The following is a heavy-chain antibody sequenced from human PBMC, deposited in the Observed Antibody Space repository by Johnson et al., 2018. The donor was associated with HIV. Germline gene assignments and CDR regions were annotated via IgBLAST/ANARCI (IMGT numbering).Heavy chain of an antibody. CDR1: GFTFSDHY. J-gene: IGHJ3*02. D-gene: IGHD1-26*01. Sequence: VQLVESGGGLVQPGGSLRLSCAASGFTFSDHYMDWVRQAPGKGLEWVGRTRNKANSYTTEYAASVKGRFTISRDDSKNTLFLQMNSLKTEDTALYYCTAHYRNAFDIWGQGTMVTVSS. CDR3: TAHYRNAFDI. CDR2: TRNKANSYTT. V-gene: IGHV3-72*01.